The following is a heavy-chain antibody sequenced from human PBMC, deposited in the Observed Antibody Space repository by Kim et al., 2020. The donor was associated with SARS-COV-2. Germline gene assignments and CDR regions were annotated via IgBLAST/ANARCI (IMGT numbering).Heavy chain of an antibody. J-gene: IGHJ4*02. CDR2: ISSSSSYI. CDR3: ARDPPYYYDSSGYRDY. CDR1: GFTFSRYS. D-gene: IGHD3-22*01. V-gene: IGHV3-21*01. Sequence: GGSLRLSCAASGFTFSRYSMNWVRQAPGKGLEWVSSISSSSSYIYYADSVKGRFTISRDNAKNSLYLQMNSLRAEDTAVYYCARDPPYYYDSSGYRDYWGQGTLGTVSS.